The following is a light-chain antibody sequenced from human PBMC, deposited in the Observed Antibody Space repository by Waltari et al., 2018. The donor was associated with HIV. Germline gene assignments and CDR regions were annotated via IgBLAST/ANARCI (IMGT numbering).Light chain of an antibody. V-gene: IGKV3-20*01. Sequence: EIVLTQSPGTLSLSLGERGTLSCRASQSVGSSDLVWYQQRPGQTPRLLIYGASNRATGIPDRFSGGGSGTDFSLTISRLEPEDFVVYYCQQYSNSLITFGQGTRLEIK. J-gene: IGKJ5*01. CDR3: QQYSNSLIT. CDR2: GAS. CDR1: QSVGSSD.